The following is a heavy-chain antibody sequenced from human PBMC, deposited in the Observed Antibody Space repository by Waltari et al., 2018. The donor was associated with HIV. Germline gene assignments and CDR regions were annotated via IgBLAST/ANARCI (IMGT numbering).Heavy chain of an antibody. CDR1: GFTFSSYS. Sequence: EVQLVESGGGLVQPGGSLRLSCAASGFTFSSYSMNWVRQAPGKGLEWVSYISSSSSTIYYADSVKGRFTISRDNAKNSLYLQMNSLRAEDTAVYYCARDPSSSWYDYFQHWGQGTLVTVSS. V-gene: IGHV3-48*01. CDR2: ISSSSSTI. D-gene: IGHD6-13*01. J-gene: IGHJ1*01. CDR3: ARDPSSSWYDYFQH.